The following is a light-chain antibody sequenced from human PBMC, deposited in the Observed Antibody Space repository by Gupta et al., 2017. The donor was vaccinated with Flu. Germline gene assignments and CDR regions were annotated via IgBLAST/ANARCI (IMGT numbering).Light chain of an antibody. CDR1: QTVSSSY. CDR2: DVS. CDR3: QQYGSSRWT. J-gene: IGKJ1*01. V-gene: IGKV3-20*01. Sequence: GTLSLSPGERATLSCRASQTVSSSYLAWYQQKPGQAPRLLIHDVSNRATGIPDRFSGSGSGTDFTLTISRLEPEDFAVYYCQQYGSSRWTFGQGTKVEMK.